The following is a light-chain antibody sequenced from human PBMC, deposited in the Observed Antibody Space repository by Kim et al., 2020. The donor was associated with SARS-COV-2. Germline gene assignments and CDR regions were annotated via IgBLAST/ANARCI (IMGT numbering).Light chain of an antibody. CDR1: RGSIDDNY. J-gene: IGLJ2*01. Sequence: GKTVTHAGTRSRGSIDDNYVQCYQQRPGGVPTAVIYEDDQRPSGVSDRFSGSIDNSSNSASLTISGLRTEDEADYYCQSYNRDNVLFGGGTQLTVL. CDR2: EDD. CDR3: QSYNRDNVL. V-gene: IGLV6-57*03.